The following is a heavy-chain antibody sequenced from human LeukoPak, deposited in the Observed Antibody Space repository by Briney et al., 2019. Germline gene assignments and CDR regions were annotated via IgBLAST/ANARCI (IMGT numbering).Heavy chain of an antibody. D-gene: IGHD6-13*01. CDR3: ARTQQLGGGSNFGY. CDR1: GGSISSSSYY. V-gene: IGHV4-39*07. CDR2: IYYSGST. J-gene: IGHJ4*02. Sequence: SETLSLTRTVSGGSISSSSYYWGWIRQPPGKGLEWIGSIYYSGSTYYNPSLKSRVTISVDTSKNQFSLKLSSVTAADTAVYYCARTQQLGGGSNFGYWGQGTLVTVSS.